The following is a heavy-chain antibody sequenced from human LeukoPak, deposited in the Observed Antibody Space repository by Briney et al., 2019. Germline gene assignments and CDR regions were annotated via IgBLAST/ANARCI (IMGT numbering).Heavy chain of an antibody. CDR1: GGSISSYY. J-gene: IGHJ3*02. V-gene: IGHV4-59*01. CDR3: ARATYYFGVDI. D-gene: IGHD3-10*01. CDR2: IYYSGST. Sequence: QPSETLSLTCTVSGGSISSYYWSWIRQPPGKGLEWIGYIYYSGSTNYNPSLKSRVTISVDTSKNQFSLKLSSVTAADTAVYYCARATYYFGVDIWGQGTMVTVSS.